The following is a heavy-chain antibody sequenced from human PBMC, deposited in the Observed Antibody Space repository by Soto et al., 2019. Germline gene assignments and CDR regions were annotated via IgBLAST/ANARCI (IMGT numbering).Heavy chain of an antibody. CDR2: IYSGGST. Sequence: PGGSLRLSCAASGFTVSSNYMSWVRQAPGKGLEWVSVIYSGGSTYYADSVKGRFTISRDNSKNTLYLQMNSLRAEDTAVYYCARDLTMVRGGDYYYYGMDVWGQGTTVTVSS. CDR1: GFTVSSNY. CDR3: ARDLTMVRGGDYYYYGMDV. D-gene: IGHD3-10*01. J-gene: IGHJ6*02. V-gene: IGHV3-53*01.